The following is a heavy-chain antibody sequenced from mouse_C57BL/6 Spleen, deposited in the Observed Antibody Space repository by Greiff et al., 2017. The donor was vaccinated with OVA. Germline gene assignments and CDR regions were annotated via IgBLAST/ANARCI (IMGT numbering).Heavy chain of an antibody. CDR2: IYPGDGDT. CDR3: AREEPREGYFDY. J-gene: IGHJ2*01. V-gene: IGHV1-82*01. Sequence: QVQLQQSGPELVKPGASVKISCKASGYAFSSSWMNWVKQRPGKGLEWIGRIYPGDGDTNYNGKFKGKATLTADKSSSTAYMQLSSLTSEDSAVYFCAREEPREGYFDYWGQGTTLTVSS. CDR1: GYAFSSSW.